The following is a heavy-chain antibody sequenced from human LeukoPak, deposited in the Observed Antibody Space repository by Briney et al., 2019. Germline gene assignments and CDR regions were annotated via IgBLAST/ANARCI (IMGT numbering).Heavy chain of an antibody. Sequence: GASVKVSCKASGGTFSSYAISWVRQAPGQGLEWMGGIIPIFGTANYAQKFQGRVTITADESTSTAYMELSSLRSEDTAVYYCARVPRGALPYYFDHWGQGTLVTVSS. CDR2: IIPIFGTA. CDR3: ARVPRGALPYYFDH. V-gene: IGHV1-69*13. J-gene: IGHJ4*02. D-gene: IGHD1-26*01. CDR1: GGTFSSYA.